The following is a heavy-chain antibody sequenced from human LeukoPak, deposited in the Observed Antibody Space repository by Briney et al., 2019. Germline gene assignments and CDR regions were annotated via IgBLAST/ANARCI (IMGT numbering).Heavy chain of an antibody. V-gene: IGHV1-18*01. CDR1: GYTFTSYG. CDR3: ARDAFPTMTPYFDY. D-gene: IGHD3-22*01. CDR2: ISAYNGNT. Sequence: ASVKVSCTASGYTFTSYGISWVRQAPGQGLEWMGWISAYNGNTNYAQKLQGRVTMTTDTSTSTAYTELRSLRSDDTAVYYCARDAFPTMTPYFDYWGQGTLVTVSS. J-gene: IGHJ4*02.